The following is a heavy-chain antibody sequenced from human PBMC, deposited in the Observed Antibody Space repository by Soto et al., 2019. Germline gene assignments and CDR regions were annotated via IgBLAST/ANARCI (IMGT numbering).Heavy chain of an antibody. Sequence: QVQLAQSGAEVRKPGASVRISCTASGNTFTSYSIHWVRQAPGQRLEWMGMINPNGDSISYAQRFQGRVTMTRGTSPTTVYMELSGLRSDDTAVYYCVRTYGYGGQGTLVTVS. V-gene: IGHV1-46*01. J-gene: IGHJ4*02. CDR1: GNTFTSYS. D-gene: IGHD4-17*01. CDR2: INPNGDSI. CDR3: VRTYGY.